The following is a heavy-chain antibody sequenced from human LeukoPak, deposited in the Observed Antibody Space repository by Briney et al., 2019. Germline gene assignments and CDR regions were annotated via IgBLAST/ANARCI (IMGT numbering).Heavy chain of an antibody. CDR2: ISSSGSTI. J-gene: IGHJ4*02. Sequence: GGSLRLSCAASGFTFSDYYMSWIRQAPGKGLEWVSYISSSGSTIYYADSVKGRFTISRDNSKNTLYLQMNSLRAEDTAVYYCAKDRYGDYPAPFDYWGQGTLVTVSS. CDR3: AKDRYGDYPAPFDY. V-gene: IGHV3-11*01. CDR1: GFTFSDYY. D-gene: IGHD4-17*01.